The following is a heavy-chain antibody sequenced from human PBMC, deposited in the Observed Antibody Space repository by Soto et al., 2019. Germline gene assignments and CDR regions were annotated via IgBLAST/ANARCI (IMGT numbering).Heavy chain of an antibody. Sequence: GESLKISCKGSGYSFPKYYIGWVRQMPGKDLEWMAIIYPDDSDTRYSPSFQGQVTISADKSVSTAYLQWSSLKASDTAMYYCARHSPTYCFSTSCYEDEYYYYGMDVWGQGTTVTVSS. CDR1: GYSFPKYY. CDR3: ARHSPTYCFSTSCYEDEYYYYGMDV. J-gene: IGHJ6*02. CDR2: IYPDDSDT. D-gene: IGHD2-2*01. V-gene: IGHV5-51*01.